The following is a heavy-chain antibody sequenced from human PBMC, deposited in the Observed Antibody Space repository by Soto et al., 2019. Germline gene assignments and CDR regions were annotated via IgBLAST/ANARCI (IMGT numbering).Heavy chain of an antibody. D-gene: IGHD4-17*01. CDR3: AKRSSGDYLYYFDY. Sequence: GGSLRLSCAASGFTFSTYCMHWVRQAPGKGLEWVSGISGSGGSTYYADSVKGRFTISRDNSKNTLYLQMNSLRAEDTAVYYCAKRSSGDYLYYFDYWGQGTLVTVSS. CDR2: ISGSGGST. CDR1: GFTFSTYC. J-gene: IGHJ4*02. V-gene: IGHV3-23*01.